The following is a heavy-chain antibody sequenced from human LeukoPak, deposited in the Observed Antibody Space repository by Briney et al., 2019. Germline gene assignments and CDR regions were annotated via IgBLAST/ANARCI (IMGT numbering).Heavy chain of an antibody. CDR3: ASHPGVAAADY. Sequence: SETLSLTCTVSGGSISDYYWSWIRQPPGKGLEWIGYIYYSGSTNYNPSLKSRVTVSADTSKNQISLKLTSVTAADAAVYYCASHPGVAAADYWGQGTLVTVSS. CDR1: GGSISDYY. D-gene: IGHD2-15*01. J-gene: IGHJ4*02. CDR2: IYYSGST. V-gene: IGHV4-59*08.